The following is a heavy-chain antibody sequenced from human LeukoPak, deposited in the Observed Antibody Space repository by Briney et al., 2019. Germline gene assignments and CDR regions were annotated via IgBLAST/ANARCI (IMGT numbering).Heavy chain of an antibody. CDR2: IYYSGST. CDR1: GGSISSYY. CDR3: ARAFPGIAVPGAFDI. D-gene: IGHD6-19*01. J-gene: IGHJ3*02. V-gene: IGHV4-59*01. Sequence: PSETLSLTCTVSGGSISSYYWSWIRQPPGKGLGWIGYIYYSGSTNYNPSLKSRVTISVDTSKNQFSLKLSSVTAADTAVYYCARAFPGIAVPGAFDIWGQGTMVTVSS.